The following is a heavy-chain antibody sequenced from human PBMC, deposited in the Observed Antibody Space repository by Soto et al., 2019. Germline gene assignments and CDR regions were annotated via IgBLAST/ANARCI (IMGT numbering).Heavy chain of an antibody. Sequence: PGESLKISCAASGFTVSSNYMGWVRQAPGKGLEWVSVIYSGGSTYYADSVKGRFTISRDNSKNTLYLQMNSLRAEDTAVYYCAILAVAGTGPFDYWGQGTLVTVSS. CDR3: AILAVAGTGPFDY. D-gene: IGHD6-19*01. CDR2: IYSGGST. CDR1: GFTVSSNY. J-gene: IGHJ4*02. V-gene: IGHV3-66*01.